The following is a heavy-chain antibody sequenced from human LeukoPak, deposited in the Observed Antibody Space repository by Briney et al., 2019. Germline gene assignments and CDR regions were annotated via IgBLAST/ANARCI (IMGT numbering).Heavy chain of an antibody. V-gene: IGHV3-30*02. CDR2: IRYDGSNK. Sequence: GGSLRLSCAASGFTFSSYGMHWVRQAPGKGPEWVAFIRYDGSNKYYADSVKGRFTISRDNSKNTLYLQMNSLRAEDTAVYYCAKDQLPYLTGYDYWGQGTLVTVSS. J-gene: IGHJ4*02. CDR3: AKDQLPYLTGYDY. D-gene: IGHD3-9*01. CDR1: GFTFSSYG.